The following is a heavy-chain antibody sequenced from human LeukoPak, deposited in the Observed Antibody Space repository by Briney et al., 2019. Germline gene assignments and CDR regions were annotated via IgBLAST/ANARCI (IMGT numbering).Heavy chain of an antibody. CDR2: ISYDGSDK. J-gene: IGHJ4*02. V-gene: IGHV3-30*14. CDR3: AATGLDFDY. Sequence: GGSLRLSCAASGFTFSSYAMHWVRQAPGKGLEWVAVISYDGSDKYYADSVKGRFTISRDNSKNTLYLQMNSLRAEDTAVYYCAATGLDFDYWGQGTLVTVSS. CDR1: GFTFSSYA.